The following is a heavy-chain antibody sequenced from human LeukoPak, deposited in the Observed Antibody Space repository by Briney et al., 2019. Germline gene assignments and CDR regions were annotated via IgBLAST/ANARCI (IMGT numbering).Heavy chain of an antibody. V-gene: IGHV1-69*13. D-gene: IGHD2-15*01. CDR2: IIPIFGTA. Sequence: ASVKVSCKASGGTFSSYAISWVRQAPGQGLEWMGGIIPIFGTANYAQKFQGRVTITADESTSTAYLELSSLRSEDTAVYYCARGVSFEVVVAATNNAFDIWGQGTMVTVSS. J-gene: IGHJ3*02. CDR1: GGTFSSYA. CDR3: ARGVSFEVVVAATNNAFDI.